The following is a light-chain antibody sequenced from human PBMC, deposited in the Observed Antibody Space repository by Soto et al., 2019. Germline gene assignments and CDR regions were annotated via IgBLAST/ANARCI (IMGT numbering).Light chain of an antibody. CDR1: QRINSE. Sequence: VMTQSQATLSLSPGERAALSCRASQRINSELAWYQQKPCQPPRLLIYGASTRATGVPARFTGSESGSEFTLTISGLQSEDFAVYYWQQGHNWPLTFGQGTRLEI. CDR3: QQGHNWPLT. CDR2: GAS. V-gene: IGKV3-15*01. J-gene: IGKJ2*01.